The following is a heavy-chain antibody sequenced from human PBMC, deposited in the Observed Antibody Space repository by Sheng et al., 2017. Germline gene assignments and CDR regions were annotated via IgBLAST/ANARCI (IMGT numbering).Heavy chain of an antibody. CDR1: GFTVSSNY. CDR3: ARDRKGYCSGGSCYSPFYYYGMDV. D-gene: IGHD2-15*01. Sequence: EVQLVESGGGLIQPGGSLRLSCAASGFTVSSNYMSWVRQAPGKGLEWVSVIYSGGSTYYADSVKGRFTISRDNSKNTLYLQMNSLRAEDTAVYYCARDRKGYCSGGSCYSPFYYYGMDVWGQGT. V-gene: IGHV3-53*01. J-gene: IGHJ6*02. CDR2: IYSGGST.